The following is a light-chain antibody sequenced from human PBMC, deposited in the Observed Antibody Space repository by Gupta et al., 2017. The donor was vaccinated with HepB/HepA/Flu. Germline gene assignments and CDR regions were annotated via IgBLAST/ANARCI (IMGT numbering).Light chain of an antibody. CDR3: QQSDSTPIT. CDR1: QSISSY. CDR2: AAS. Sequence: IHLTPSPSSLSASVGDRVTITCRASQSISSYLNWYQQKPGKAPKLLIYAASSLQSGVPSRFSGSGSGTDFTLTISRLQPEDFATDYCQQSDSTPITFGGGTKVEIK. V-gene: IGKV1-39*01. J-gene: IGKJ4*01.